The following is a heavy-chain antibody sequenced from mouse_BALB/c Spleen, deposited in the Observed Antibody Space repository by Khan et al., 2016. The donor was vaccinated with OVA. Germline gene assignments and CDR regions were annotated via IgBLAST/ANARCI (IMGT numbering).Heavy chain of an antibody. CDR1: GFSLTNYG. Sequence: QVQLKESGPGLVAPSQSLSITCTISGFSLTNYGVHWVRQPPGKGLEWLVVIWSDGSTTYNSALKSRLTISKDNSKSQVFLKMNSLQTDDTAVYFCARQPYYHYNIMDYWGQGT. J-gene: IGHJ4*01. D-gene: IGHD2-10*01. V-gene: IGHV2-6-1*01. CDR3: ARQPYYHYNIMDY. CDR2: IWSDGST.